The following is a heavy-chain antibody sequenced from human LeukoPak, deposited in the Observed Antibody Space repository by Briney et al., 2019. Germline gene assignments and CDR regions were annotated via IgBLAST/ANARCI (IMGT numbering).Heavy chain of an antibody. V-gene: IGHV4-39*01. Sequence: PSETLSLTCTVSGGSISSSTYYWGWIRQPPGKGLEWIGSIFYSGSTYYNPSLNSRVIISKDTSKNQFSLKLSSLTAADTAVYYCARHGPHDTRWGFFQDWGQGTLVTVSS. CDR2: IFYSGST. J-gene: IGHJ1*01. D-gene: IGHD3-16*01. CDR3: ARHGPHDTRWGFFQD. CDR1: GGSISSSTYY.